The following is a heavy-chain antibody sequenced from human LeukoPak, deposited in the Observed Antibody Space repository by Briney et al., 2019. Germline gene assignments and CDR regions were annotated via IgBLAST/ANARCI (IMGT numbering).Heavy chain of an antibody. D-gene: IGHD3-10*01. J-gene: IGHJ5*02. V-gene: IGHV3-48*03. CDR3: ASSAMVRGWFDP. CDR2: ISSSGSTI. Sequence: PGGSLRLSCAASGFTFSSYEMNWVRQAPGKGLEWVSYISSSGSTIYYADSVKGRFTISRDNAKNSLYLQMNSLRAEDAAVYYCASSAMVRGWFDPWGQGTLVTVSS. CDR1: GFTFSSYE.